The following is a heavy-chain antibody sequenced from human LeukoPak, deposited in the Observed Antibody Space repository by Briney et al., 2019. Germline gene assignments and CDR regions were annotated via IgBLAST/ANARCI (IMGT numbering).Heavy chain of an antibody. Sequence: GGSLRLSCAASGFTFSSYAMHWVRQAPGKGLEWVAVISYDGSNKYYADSVKGRFTISRDNSKNTLYLQMNSLRAEDTAVYYCARESYGMDVWGQGITVTVSS. V-gene: IGHV3-30-3*01. CDR3: ARESYGMDV. J-gene: IGHJ6*02. CDR2: ISYDGSNK. CDR1: GFTFSSYA.